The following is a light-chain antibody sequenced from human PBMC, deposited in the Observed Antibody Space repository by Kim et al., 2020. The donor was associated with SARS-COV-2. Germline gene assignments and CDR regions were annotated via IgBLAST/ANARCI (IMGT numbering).Light chain of an antibody. CDR2: KAS. V-gene: IGKV1-5*03. J-gene: IGKJ3*01. Sequence: DIQMTQSPSTLSASVGDRVTITCRASQSISSWLAWYRQKPGKAPKLLIYKASSLESGVPSRFSGSGSGTEFTLTISSLQPDDFATYYCKQYNSHFTFGPGTQVDIK. CDR3: KQYNSHFT. CDR1: QSISSW.